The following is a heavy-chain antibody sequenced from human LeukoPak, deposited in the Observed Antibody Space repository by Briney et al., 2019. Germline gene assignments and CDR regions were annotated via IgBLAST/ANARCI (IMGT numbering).Heavy chain of an antibody. CDR2: TYYRSKLYT. J-gene: IGHJ3*02. CDR1: GDSFSNNNAA. D-gene: IGHD3-16*01. Sequence: SQTLSLTCALSGDSFSNNNAAWNWIRQSPSRGLEWLGRTYYRSKLYTDYAVSVGSRITINPDASKNQFSLQLNSVTPEDTAVYYCASSSLRGSDAFDIWGQGTMVTVSS. V-gene: IGHV6-1*01. CDR3: ASSSLRGSDAFDI.